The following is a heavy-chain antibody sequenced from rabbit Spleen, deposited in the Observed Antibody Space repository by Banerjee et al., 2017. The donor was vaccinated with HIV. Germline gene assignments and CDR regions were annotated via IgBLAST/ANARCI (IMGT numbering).Heavy chain of an antibody. CDR3: ARVGGVGVYGLNL. V-gene: IGHV1S47*01. Sequence: QEELVESGGGLVQPEGSLTLTCKASGFDFSRGYDMCWVRQAPGKGLEWIGLTEPVFGTTYYASWVNGRFTISSNNAQNTLYLQLKSLTAADSATYFCARVGGVGVYGLNLWGPGTLVTVS. J-gene: IGHJ4*01. CDR2: TEPVFGTT. CDR1: GFDFSRGYD. D-gene: IGHD6-1*01.